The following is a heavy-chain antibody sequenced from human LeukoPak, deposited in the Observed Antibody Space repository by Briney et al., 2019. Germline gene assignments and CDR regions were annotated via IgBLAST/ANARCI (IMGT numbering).Heavy chain of an antibody. Sequence: SETLSLTCTVSGDSVTNDFFWGWVRQPPGKELEWIGSFCLGRDTYYRPSLKSRVTISVDTSKNQFSLNLNSVTAADTAVYYCARWASISRQPGGFFDHWGQGTPITVSS. CDR2: FCLGRDT. V-gene: IGHV4-38-2*02. CDR3: ARWASISRQPGGFFDH. D-gene: IGHD3-16*01. J-gene: IGHJ4*02. CDR1: GDSVTNDFF.